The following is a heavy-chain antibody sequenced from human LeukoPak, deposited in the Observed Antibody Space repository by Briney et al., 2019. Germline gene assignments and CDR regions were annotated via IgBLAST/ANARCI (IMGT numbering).Heavy chain of an antibody. J-gene: IGHJ6*02. CDR1: GGSLIGYY. Sequence: SETLSLTCDVYGGSLIGYYWSWIRQPPGKGLEWIWEINHSGSSKYNPSLMNRVTISVDTAKNQSSLRLSAVTAADTAIYYCARGGIMVRQSINFHFFYGMDVWGQGTTVTVSS. CDR3: ARGGIMVRQSINFHFFYGMDV. V-gene: IGHV4-34*01. CDR2: INHSGSS. D-gene: IGHD3-10*01.